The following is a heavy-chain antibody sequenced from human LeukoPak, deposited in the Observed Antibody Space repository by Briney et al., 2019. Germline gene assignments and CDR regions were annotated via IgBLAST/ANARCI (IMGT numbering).Heavy chain of an antibody. CDR2: ISGSGDST. D-gene: IGHD2-15*01. CDR1: GFTFSSDA. CDR3: AKDRGRMRVQVAN. V-gene: IGHV3-23*01. J-gene: IGHJ4*02. Sequence: GGSLRLSCIGTGFTFSSDAMGWVRQAPGKGLEWVSGISGSGDSTYYADSVKGRFTISRDNSKNTLYLQMNSLRVEDTAVYYCAKDRGRMRVQVANWGQGTLVTASS.